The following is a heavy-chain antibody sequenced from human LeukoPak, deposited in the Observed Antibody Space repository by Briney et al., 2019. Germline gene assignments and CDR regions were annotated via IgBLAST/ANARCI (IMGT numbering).Heavy chain of an antibody. CDR3: AIGLRGNYDFWSGYLPHNYYYGMDV. CDR2: IIPIFGTA. Sequence: SVKVSCKASGGTFSSCAISWVRQAPGQGLEWMGGIIPIFGTANYAQKFQGRVTITADESTSTAYMELSSLRSEDTAVYYCAIGLRGNYDFWSGYLPHNYYYGMDVWGQGTTVTVSS. V-gene: IGHV1-69*01. D-gene: IGHD3-3*01. CDR1: GGTFSSCA. J-gene: IGHJ6*02.